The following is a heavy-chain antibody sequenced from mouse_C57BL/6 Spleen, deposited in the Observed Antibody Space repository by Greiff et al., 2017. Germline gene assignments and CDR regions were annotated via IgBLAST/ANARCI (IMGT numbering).Heavy chain of an antibody. Sequence: QVQLQQSGPELVKPGASVKISCKASGYAFSSSWLNWVKQRPGKGLEWIGRIYPGDGDTNYNGKFKGKATLTADKSSSTAYMQLSSLTSEDSAVYFCARSGGNFFDYWGKGTTLTVSS. J-gene: IGHJ2*01. CDR2: IYPGDGDT. CDR3: ARSGGNFFDY. V-gene: IGHV1-82*01. CDR1: GYAFSSSW.